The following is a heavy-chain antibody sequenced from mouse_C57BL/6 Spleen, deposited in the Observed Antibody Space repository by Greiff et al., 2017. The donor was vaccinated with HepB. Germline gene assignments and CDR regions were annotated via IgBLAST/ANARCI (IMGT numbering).Heavy chain of an antibody. CDR3: ARKVSYYGSSYPDY. V-gene: IGHV1-55*01. J-gene: IGHJ2*01. D-gene: IGHD1-1*01. CDR2: IYPGSGST. Sequence: VQLQQPGAELVKPGASVKMSCKASGYTFTSYWITWVKQRPGQGLEWIGDIYPGSGSTNYNEKFKSKATLTVDASSSTAYMQLSSLTSEDSAVYYCARKVSYYGSSYPDYWGQGTTLTVSS. CDR1: GYTFTSYW.